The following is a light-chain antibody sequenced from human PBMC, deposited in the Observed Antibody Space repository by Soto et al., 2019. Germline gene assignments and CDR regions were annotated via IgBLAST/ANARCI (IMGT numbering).Light chain of an antibody. Sequence: EIVLTQSPGTLSLSPGERATLSCRASQSVSSSYLARYQQKRGQAPRLLIYGASSRATGIPDRFSGSGSGTDFTLTISRLEPEDFAVYYCQVYGTSALYTFGQGTKLEIK. CDR1: QSVSSSY. CDR2: GAS. CDR3: QVYGTSALYT. J-gene: IGKJ2*01. V-gene: IGKV3-20*01.